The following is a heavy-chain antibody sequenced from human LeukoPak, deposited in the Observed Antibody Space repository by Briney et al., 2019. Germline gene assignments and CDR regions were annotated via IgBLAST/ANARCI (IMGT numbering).Heavy chain of an antibody. CDR3: AKGLSSSSGSF. Sequence: QPGGSLRLSCTASAVTIIDSGRNWVRQAPGKGLEFVAYITWDSSGTFYADSVKGRFTIYSDNVQNSLYLKRNSLGDQDTAVYYCAKGLSSSSGSFWGQGTLVTVSS. J-gene: IGHJ4*02. D-gene: IGHD6-13*01. V-gene: IGHV3-48*02. CDR2: ITWDSSGT. CDR1: AVTIIDSG.